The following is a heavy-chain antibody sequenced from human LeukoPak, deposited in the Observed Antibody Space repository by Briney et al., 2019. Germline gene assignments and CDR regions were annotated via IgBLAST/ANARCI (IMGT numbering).Heavy chain of an antibody. Sequence: PGGSLRLSCAASGFTFSSYGMHWVRQAPGKGLEWVAVTWYDGSNKYYADSVKGRFTISRDNPKNTLYLQMNSLRVEDTAVYYCARVHWGNYYLNAFDIWGQGTMVTVSP. D-gene: IGHD3-10*01. CDR1: GFTFSSYG. CDR3: ARVHWGNYYLNAFDI. CDR2: TWYDGSNK. V-gene: IGHV3-33*01. J-gene: IGHJ3*02.